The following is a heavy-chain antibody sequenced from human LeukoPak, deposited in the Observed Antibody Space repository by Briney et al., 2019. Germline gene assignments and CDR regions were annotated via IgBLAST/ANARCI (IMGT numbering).Heavy chain of an antibody. Sequence: SETLSLTCAVSGGSISSSNWWSWVRQPPGKGLEWIGEIYHSGSTNYNPSLKSRVTISVDKSKNQFSLKLSSVTAADTAVYYCARLYYDSSGYYTAPVRYFDYWGQGTLVTVSS. D-gene: IGHD3-22*01. CDR1: GGSISSSNW. CDR3: ARLYYDSSGYYTAPVRYFDY. J-gene: IGHJ4*02. V-gene: IGHV4-4*02. CDR2: IYHSGST.